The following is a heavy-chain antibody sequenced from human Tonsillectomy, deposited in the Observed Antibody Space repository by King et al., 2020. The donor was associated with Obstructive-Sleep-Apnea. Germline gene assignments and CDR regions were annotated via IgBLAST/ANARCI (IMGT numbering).Heavy chain of an antibody. Sequence: QLQESGPGLVNPSQTLSLTCTVSGGSIISSDFYWSWIRQHPVRVREWPGYIYYSGSTYYNPSLKSRVTMSVDTSKNEFSLKLSSVTAADTAVYYCARFVLTAWFDPWGQGTLVTVSS. J-gene: IGHJ5*01. D-gene: IGHD2-21*02. CDR1: GGSIISSDFY. V-gene: IGHV4-31*03. CDR2: IYYSGST. CDR3: ARFVLTAWFDP.